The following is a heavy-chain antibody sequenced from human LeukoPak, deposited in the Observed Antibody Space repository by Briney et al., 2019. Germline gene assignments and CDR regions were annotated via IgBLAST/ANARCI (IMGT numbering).Heavy chain of an antibody. CDR2: ISGGGGNT. Sequence: GGSLRLSCAASGFTFSNAWMSWVRQAPGKGPEWVSAISGGGGNTYYADSVKGRFTISRDNSKNTLYLQMNSQRAEDTAVYYCARGGSPIAVAGTIDYWGQGTLVTVSS. CDR3: ARGGSPIAVAGTIDY. D-gene: IGHD6-19*01. V-gene: IGHV3-23*01. CDR1: GFTFSNAW. J-gene: IGHJ4*02.